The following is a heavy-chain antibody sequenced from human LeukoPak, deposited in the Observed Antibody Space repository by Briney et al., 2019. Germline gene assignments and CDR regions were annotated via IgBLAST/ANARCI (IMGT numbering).Heavy chain of an antibody. CDR1: GYTFTGYY. J-gene: IGHJ3*02. D-gene: IGHD3-10*01. CDR2: INPNSGGT. V-gene: IGHV1-2*02. Sequence: ASVKVSCKASGYTFTGYYMHWVRQAPGQGLEWMGWINPNSGGTNYAQKFQGRVTTTRDTSISTAYMELNRLRSDDTAVYYCAREIKLLYYGSGSNAFDIWGQGTMVTVSS. CDR3: AREIKLLYYGSGSNAFDI.